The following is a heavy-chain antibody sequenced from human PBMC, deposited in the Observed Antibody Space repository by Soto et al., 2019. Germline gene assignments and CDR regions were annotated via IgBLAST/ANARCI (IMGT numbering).Heavy chain of an antibody. D-gene: IGHD5-18*01. CDR3: AREGGHVDTAMAVYYFDY. Sequence: ASVKVSCKASGGTFSSYAISWVRQAPGQGFEWMGGIIPIFGTANYAQKFQGRVTITADESTSTAYMELSSLRSEDTAVYYCAREGGHVDTAMAVYYFDYWGQGTQVTVS. V-gene: IGHV1-69*13. J-gene: IGHJ4*02. CDR1: GGTFSSYA. CDR2: IIPIFGTA.